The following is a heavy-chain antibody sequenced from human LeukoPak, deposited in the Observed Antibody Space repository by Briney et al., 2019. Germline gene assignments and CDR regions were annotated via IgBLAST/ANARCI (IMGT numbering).Heavy chain of an antibody. CDR2: IYHTGNT. D-gene: IGHD3-22*01. CDR3: ASSNLERYYYDSSGYLN. Sequence: SETLSLTCTVSGASISSGGYFWSWIRQPPGKGLGWIGYIYHTGNTYYNPSLESRVTISVDTSKNQFSLKLSSVTAADTAVYYCASSNLERYYYDSSGYLNWGQGTLVTVSS. J-gene: IGHJ4*02. V-gene: IGHV4-30-2*02. CDR1: GASISSGGYF.